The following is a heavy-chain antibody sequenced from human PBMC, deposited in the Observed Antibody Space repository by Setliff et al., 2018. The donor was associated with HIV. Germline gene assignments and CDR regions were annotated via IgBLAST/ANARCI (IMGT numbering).Heavy chain of an antibody. D-gene: IGHD3-9*01. CDR1: GFTFRTFA. CDR3: VRGDDILTGYFRPYFFDY. J-gene: IGHJ4*02. V-gene: IGHV3-30*15. CDR2: ISYDGSKN. Sequence: GGSLRLSCVASGFTFRTFAMHWVRQAPGKGLEWVSVISYDGSKNHYVDSAKDRVTFTRDTSASSAYMDLSSLRSEDSAVYYCVRGDDILTGYFRPYFFDYWGQGTLVTVSS.